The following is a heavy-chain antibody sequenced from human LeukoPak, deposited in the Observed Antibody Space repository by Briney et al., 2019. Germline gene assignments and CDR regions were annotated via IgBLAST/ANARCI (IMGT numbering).Heavy chain of an antibody. D-gene: IGHD2-2*01. CDR2: MNPNSANT. Sequence: ASVKVSCKTSGYTFSTYDINWLLQAAGQGLEWMGWMNPNSANTGFAQKFQGRAAITRDTSTATAYLELSGLTSEDTAVYYCARAIRYQLLSDYWGQGTLVTVSS. J-gene: IGHJ4*02. V-gene: IGHV1-8*03. CDR1: GYTFSTYD. CDR3: ARAIRYQLLSDY.